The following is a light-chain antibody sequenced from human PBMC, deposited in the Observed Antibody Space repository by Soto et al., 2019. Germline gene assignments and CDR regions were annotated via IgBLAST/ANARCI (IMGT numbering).Light chain of an antibody. CDR1: SSDIGGYNY. Sequence: QSALTQPASVSGSPGQSITISCTGTSSDIGGYNYVSWYQQHPGKAPKLMLYEVSNRPSGVSNRFSGSKSGNTASLTITGLQAEDEADYYCNSYTSSSTLYVFGIGTKLTVL. CDR2: EVS. V-gene: IGLV2-14*01. CDR3: NSYTSSSTLYV. J-gene: IGLJ1*01.